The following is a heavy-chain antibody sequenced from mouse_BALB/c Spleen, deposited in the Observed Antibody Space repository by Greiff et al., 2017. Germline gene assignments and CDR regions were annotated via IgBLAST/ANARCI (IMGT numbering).Heavy chain of an antibody. D-gene: IGHD2-4*01. J-gene: IGHJ2*01. CDR2: ISSGGGST. CDR1: GFAFSSYD. V-gene: IGHV5-12-1*01. Sequence: DVQLVESGGGLVKPGGSLKLSCAASGFAFSSYDMSWVRQTPEKRLEWVAYISSGGGSTYYPDTVKGRFTISRDNAKNTLYLQMSSLKSEDTAMYYCARHGYDYFFDYWGQGTTLTVSS. CDR3: ARHGYDYFFDY.